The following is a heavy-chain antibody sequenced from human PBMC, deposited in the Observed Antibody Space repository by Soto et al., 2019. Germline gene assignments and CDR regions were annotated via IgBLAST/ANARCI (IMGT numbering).Heavy chain of an antibody. CDR3: ARHWRYGRTFDI. V-gene: IGHV4-39*01. CDR1: GGSISSSSYY. CDR2: IYYSGST. Sequence: SETLSLTCTVSGGSISSSSYYWGWIRQPPGKGLEWIGSIYYSGSTYYNPSLKSRVTISVDTSKSQFSLKLSSVTAADTAVYYCARHWRYGRTFDIWGQGTMVTVSS. D-gene: IGHD3-10*01. J-gene: IGHJ3*02.